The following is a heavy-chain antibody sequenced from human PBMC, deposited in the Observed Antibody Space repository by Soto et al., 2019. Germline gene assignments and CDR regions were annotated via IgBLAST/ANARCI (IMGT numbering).Heavy chain of an antibody. J-gene: IGHJ2*01. CDR3: VRHATDRHGNAEDWYFDL. CDR1: AASISSYY. Sequence: QVQLQESGPGLVRPSETLSLTCTVSAASISSYYWTWIRQSPGKGLEWIGHMYNSEDTKYNPSLKSRVTMSVDTSKNQFSLKLRSVTAADTAIYYRVRHATDRHGNAEDWYFDLWGRGTLVTVPS. D-gene: IGHD2-15*01. CDR2: MYNSEDT. V-gene: IGHV4-59*08.